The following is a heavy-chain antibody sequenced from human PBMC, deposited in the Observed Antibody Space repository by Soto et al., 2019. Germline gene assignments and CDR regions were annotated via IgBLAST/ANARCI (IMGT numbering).Heavy chain of an antibody. Sequence: GGSLRLSCAASGFTFSDYYMSWIRQAPGKGLEWVSYISSSSSYTNYADSVKGRFTISRDNAKNSLYLQMNSLRAEDTAVYYCARDSWFGELSYYYGMDVWGQGTTVTVSS. D-gene: IGHD3-10*01. CDR3: ARDSWFGELSYYYGMDV. V-gene: IGHV3-11*05. J-gene: IGHJ6*02. CDR1: GFTFSDYY. CDR2: ISSSSSYT.